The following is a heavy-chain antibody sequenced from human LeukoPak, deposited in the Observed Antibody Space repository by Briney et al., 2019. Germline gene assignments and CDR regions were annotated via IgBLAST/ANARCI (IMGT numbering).Heavy chain of an antibody. D-gene: IGHD6-19*01. V-gene: IGHV3-11*01. J-gene: IGHJ6*03. Sequence: GGSLTLSCAASGFTFSDYYMTWIRQAPGKGLEWVSYMTSSGTTIYYADSERRRLTISKDNAKKSLFRQMNSLRAEETAVYYCARLVQCHRRHFYYYMDVWGKGTTVTVSS. CDR3: ARLVQCHRRHFYYYMDV. CDR1: GFTFSDYY. CDR2: MTSSGTTI.